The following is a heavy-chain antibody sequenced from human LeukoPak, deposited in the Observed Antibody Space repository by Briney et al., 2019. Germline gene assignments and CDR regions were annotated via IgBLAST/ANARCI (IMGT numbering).Heavy chain of an antibody. V-gene: IGHV3-23*01. Sequence: GGSLRLTCAASGFTFSSYAMSWVRQAPGKGLEWVSAISGSGGSTYYADSVKGRFTISRDNSKNTLYLQMNSLRAEDTAVYYCARNSHIAVAGTNWGQGTLVTVSS. CDR1: GFTFSSYA. CDR3: ARNSHIAVAGTN. J-gene: IGHJ4*02. CDR2: ISGSGGST. D-gene: IGHD6-19*01.